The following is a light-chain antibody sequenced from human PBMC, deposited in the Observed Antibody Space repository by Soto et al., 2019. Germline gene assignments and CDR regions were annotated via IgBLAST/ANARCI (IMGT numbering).Light chain of an antibody. J-gene: IGLJ2*01. CDR2: RNN. V-gene: IGLV1-40*01. CDR1: SSNIGAGYD. CDR3: QSYDSSLSGYVV. Sequence: QSVLTQPPSVSGAPGQRVTISCTGSSSNIGAGYDVHWYQQPPGIAPKLLIYRNNNRPSGVPDRFSGSKSGNSASLAITGLQAEDEADYYCQSYDSSLSGYVVFGGRTKLTVL.